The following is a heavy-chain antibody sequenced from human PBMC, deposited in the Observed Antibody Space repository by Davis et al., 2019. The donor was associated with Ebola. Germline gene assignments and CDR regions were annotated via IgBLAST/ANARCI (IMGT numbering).Heavy chain of an antibody. D-gene: IGHD4-17*01. V-gene: IGHV3-21*04. CDR2: ISSSSSYI. Sequence: PGGSLRLSCAASGFTFSSYSMNWVRQAPGKGLEWVSSISSSSSYIYYADSVKGRFTISRDNAKNSLYLQMNSLRAEDTAVYYCARNVDYGDYVDAFDIWGQGTMVTVSS. CDR3: ARNVDYGDYVDAFDI. J-gene: IGHJ3*02. CDR1: GFTFSSYS.